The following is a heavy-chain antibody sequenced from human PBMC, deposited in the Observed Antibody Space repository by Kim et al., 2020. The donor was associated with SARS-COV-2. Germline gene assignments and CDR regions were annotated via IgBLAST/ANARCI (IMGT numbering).Heavy chain of an antibody. Sequence: GGSLRLSCTASGFTFGDYAMSWFRQAPGKGLEWVGFIRSKAYGGTTEYAASVKGRFTISRDDSKSIAYLQMNSLKTEDTAVYYCTRRILRETLSYCGGDCYSGWYFDLWGRGTLVTVSS. V-gene: IGHV3-49*03. D-gene: IGHD2-21*02. CDR2: IRSKAYGGTT. J-gene: IGHJ2*01. CDR3: TRRILRETLSYCGGDCYSGWYFDL. CDR1: GFTFGDYA.